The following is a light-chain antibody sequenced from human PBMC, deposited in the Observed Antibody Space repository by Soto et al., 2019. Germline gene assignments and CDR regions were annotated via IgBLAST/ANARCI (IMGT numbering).Light chain of an antibody. CDR1: QGISNY. J-gene: IGKJ4*01. V-gene: IGKV1-27*01. Sequence: DIQMTQSPSSLSASVGDRVTITCRASQGISNYLAWYQQKPGKGPKLLIYGASTLQSGVPSRFSGSESGTEFTLTISSLQPEDVATYYCQKYNSAHQLTFGGGTKVEIK. CDR2: GAS. CDR3: QKYNSAHQLT.